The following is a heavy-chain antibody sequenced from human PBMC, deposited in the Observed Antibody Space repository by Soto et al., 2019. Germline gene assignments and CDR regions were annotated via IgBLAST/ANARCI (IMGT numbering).Heavy chain of an antibody. CDR3: ARDLKGLATISRYYYGMDV. V-gene: IGHV1-69*13. J-gene: IGHJ6*02. CDR1: GGTFSSYA. CDR2: IIPIFGTA. D-gene: IGHD5-12*01. Sequence: ASVKVSCKASGGTFSSYAISWVRQAPGQGLEWMGGIIPIFGTANYAQKFQGRVTITADESTSTAYMELSSLRSEDTAVYYCARDLKGLATISRYYYGMDVWGQGTTVTVSS.